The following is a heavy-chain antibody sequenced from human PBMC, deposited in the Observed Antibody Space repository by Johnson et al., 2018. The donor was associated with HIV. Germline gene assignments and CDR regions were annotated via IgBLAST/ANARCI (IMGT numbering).Heavy chain of an antibody. V-gene: IGHV3-23*04. D-gene: IGHD3-3*02. CDR1: GFTFSSYA. J-gene: IGHJ3*02. Sequence: VQVVESGGGLVQPGGSLRLSCAASGFTFSSYAMSWVRQSPGKGLEWVSAVSGSGTGTYYADSVKGRVTISRDNSKSTLFLQMNSLRAEDTAVYYCAKARCAYENFWGVYVDAFDNWGQGTMVTVSS. CDR2: VSGSGTGT. CDR3: AKARCAYENFWGVYVDAFDN.